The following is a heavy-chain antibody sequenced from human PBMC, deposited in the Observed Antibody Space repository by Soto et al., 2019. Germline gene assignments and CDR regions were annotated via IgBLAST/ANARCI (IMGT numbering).Heavy chain of an antibody. Sequence: GGSLRLSCAVSGIPFNNYWMHWIRQAPGKGLVWVSHINTVATIINYGDSVKGRFTISRDNAENTLYLQMNSLGVDDTAVYFCTKSWLFEKNWFDPWGQGTLVTVS. CDR1: GIPFNNYW. V-gene: IGHV3-74*01. J-gene: IGHJ5*02. CDR3: TKSWLFEKNWFDP. D-gene: IGHD3-22*01. CDR2: INTVATII.